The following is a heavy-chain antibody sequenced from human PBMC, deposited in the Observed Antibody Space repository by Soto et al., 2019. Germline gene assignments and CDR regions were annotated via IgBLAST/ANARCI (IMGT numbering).Heavy chain of an antibody. J-gene: IGHJ4*02. D-gene: IGHD3-3*01. CDR1: GYTFTRDY. Sequence: ASVKGSCKASGYTFTRDYMHWVRQAPGQGLEWMGIINPSGGSTSYAQKFQGRVTMTRDTSTSTVYMELSSLRSEDTAVYYCARDPYYDFWSGYYKEVGAGFDYWGQGTLVTVSS. CDR2: INPSGGST. CDR3: ARDPYYDFWSGYYKEVGAGFDY. V-gene: IGHV1-46*01.